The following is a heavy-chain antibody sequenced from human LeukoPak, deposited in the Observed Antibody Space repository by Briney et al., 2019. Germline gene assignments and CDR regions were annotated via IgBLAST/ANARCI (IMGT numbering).Heavy chain of an antibody. D-gene: IGHD3-10*01. CDR2: INPNSGGT. V-gene: IGHV1-2*02. Sequence: GASVKVSCKASGYTFTGYYMHWVRQAPGQGLEWMGWINPNSGGTNYAQKFQGRVTMTRDTSISTAYMELSRLRSDDTAVYYCARVSFYYGSGNFDYWGQGTLVTVSS. CDR3: ARVSFYYGSGNFDY. J-gene: IGHJ4*02. CDR1: GYTFTGYY.